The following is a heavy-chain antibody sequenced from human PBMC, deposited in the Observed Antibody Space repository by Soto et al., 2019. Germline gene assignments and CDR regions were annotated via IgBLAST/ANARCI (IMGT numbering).Heavy chain of an antibody. CDR1: GGTFGSYA. CDR3: ARSQGSSTSLEIYYYYYYGMDG. D-gene: IGHD2-2*01. CDR2: IIPIPGTA. V-gene: IGHV1-69*01. Sequence: QVQLVQSGAEVKKPGSSVKVSCKASGGTFGSYAISWVRQAPGQGLEWMGGIIPIPGTANYAQKFQSRVTIAADESTSTDYMELSSLRAEDTAVYYCARSQGSSTSLEIYYYYYYGMDGWGQGTTVTVSS. J-gene: IGHJ6*01.